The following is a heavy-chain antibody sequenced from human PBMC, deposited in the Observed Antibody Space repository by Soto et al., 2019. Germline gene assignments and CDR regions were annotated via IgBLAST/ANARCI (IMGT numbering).Heavy chain of an antibody. J-gene: IGHJ4*02. Sequence: GGSLRLSCAASGFTFSSYAMHWVRQAPGKGLEWVAVISYDGSNKYYADSVKGRFTISRDNSKNTLYLQMNSLRAEDTAVYYCARDWAMTHYFDYWGQGTLVTVSS. CDR1: GFTFSSYA. V-gene: IGHV3-30-3*01. CDR2: ISYDGSNK. CDR3: ARDWAMTHYFDY. D-gene: IGHD2-2*01.